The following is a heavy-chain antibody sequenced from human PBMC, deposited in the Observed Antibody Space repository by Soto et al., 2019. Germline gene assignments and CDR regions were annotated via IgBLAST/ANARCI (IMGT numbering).Heavy chain of an antibody. CDR2: ISAYNGNT. J-gene: IGHJ5*02. CDR1: SYTFTSYG. Sequence: ASVKVSCKASSYTFTSYGISWVRQAPGQGLEWMGWISAYNGNTNYAQKLQGRVTMTTDTSTSTAYMELRSLRSDDTAVYYCARVSTHCSGGSCYSGWFDPWGQGTLVTVSS. D-gene: IGHD2-15*01. V-gene: IGHV1-18*01. CDR3: ARVSTHCSGGSCYSGWFDP.